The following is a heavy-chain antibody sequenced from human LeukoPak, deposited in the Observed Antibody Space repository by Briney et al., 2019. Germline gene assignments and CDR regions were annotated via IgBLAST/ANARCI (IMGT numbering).Heavy chain of an antibody. CDR3: ARDGGGNPRSTLSFDY. V-gene: IGHV3-53*01. CDR1: GFTVSSNY. J-gene: IGHJ4*02. Sequence: GGSLRLSCAASGFTVSSNYMSWVRQAPGKGLEWVSVIYSGGSTYYADSVKGRFTISRDNSKNTLYLQMNSLRAEDTAVYYCARDGGGNPRSTLSFDYWGQGTLVTVSS. CDR2: IYSGGST. D-gene: IGHD2-15*01.